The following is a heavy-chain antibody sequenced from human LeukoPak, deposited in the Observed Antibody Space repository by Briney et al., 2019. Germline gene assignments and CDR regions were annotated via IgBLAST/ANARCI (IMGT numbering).Heavy chain of an antibody. CDR3: ARARIAAAGDYYMDV. V-gene: IGHV1-69*13. J-gene: IGHJ6*03. D-gene: IGHD6-13*01. Sequence: ASVKVSCKASGGTFSSYAISWVRQAPGQGLEWMGGIIPTFGTANYAQKFQGRVTITADESTSTAYMELSSLRSEDTAVYYCARARIAAAGDYYMDVWGKGTTVTVSS. CDR1: GGTFSSYA. CDR2: IIPTFGTA.